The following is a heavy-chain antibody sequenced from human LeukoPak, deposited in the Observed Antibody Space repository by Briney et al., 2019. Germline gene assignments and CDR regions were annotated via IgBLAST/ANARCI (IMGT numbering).Heavy chain of an antibody. CDR3: AKDPPIKH. D-gene: IGHD5-12*01. V-gene: IGHV3-30*18. Sequence: GGSLRLSCAASGFTFNSYGMHWVRQAPGKGLEWVAVISYDGSNKYYADSVKGRFTISRDNSKNTLYLQMNSLRAEDTAVYYCAKDPPIKHWGQGTLVTVSS. J-gene: IGHJ1*01. CDR2: ISYDGSNK. CDR1: GFTFNSYG.